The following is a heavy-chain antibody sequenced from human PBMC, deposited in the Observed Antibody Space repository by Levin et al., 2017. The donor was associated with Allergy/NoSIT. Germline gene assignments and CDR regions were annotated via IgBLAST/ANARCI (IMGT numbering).Heavy chain of an antibody. CDR1: GFSVSSNY. V-gene: IGHV3-66*01. CDR3: ARADGYNSGWLGYYYYGMDV. Sequence: PGGSLRLSCAASGFSVSSNYMTWVRQAPGKGLEWVSVIYSGGNTYYGDSVKDRFTISRDDSANTLYLHMNNLRVEDTAVYFCARADGYNSGWLGYYYYGMDVWGQGTTVTVSS. D-gene: IGHD6-19*01. CDR2: IYSGGNT. J-gene: IGHJ6*02.